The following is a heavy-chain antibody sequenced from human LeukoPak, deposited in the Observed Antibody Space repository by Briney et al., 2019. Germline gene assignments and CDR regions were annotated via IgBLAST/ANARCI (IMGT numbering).Heavy chain of an antibody. Sequence: PSETLSLTCAVSGGSISSSNWWRWVRQPPGKGLEWIGEIYHTGSTNYNPSLKSRVTISVDKSKNQFSLKLSSVTAADTAVYYCARNLMGLVGPLEYWGQGTLVTVSS. V-gene: IGHV4-4*02. CDR3: ARNLMGLVGPLEY. D-gene: IGHD3/OR15-3a*01. J-gene: IGHJ4*02. CDR1: GGSISSSNW. CDR2: IYHTGST.